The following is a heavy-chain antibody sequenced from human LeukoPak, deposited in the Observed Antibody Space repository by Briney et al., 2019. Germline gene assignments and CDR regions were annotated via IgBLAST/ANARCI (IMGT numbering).Heavy chain of an antibody. CDR3: ATRYNWNDVWAPLDY. CDR1: GFTFSSYA. CDR2: ICGSGGST. J-gene: IGHJ4*02. Sequence: GGSLRLSCAASGFTFSSYAMSWVRQAPGKGLEWGSPICGSGGSTYYADSVKGRFTISRDNSKNTLYLQMNSLRAEDTAVYYCATRYNWNDVWAPLDYWGQGTLVTVSS. D-gene: IGHD1-20*01. V-gene: IGHV3-23*01.